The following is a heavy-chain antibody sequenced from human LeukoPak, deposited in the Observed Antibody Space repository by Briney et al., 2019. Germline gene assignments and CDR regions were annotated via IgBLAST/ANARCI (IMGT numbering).Heavy chain of an antibody. Sequence: SETLSLTCTVSGGSITGSTYYWAWFRQPPGKGLEWIGSLYHTGSTYYSPSLKSRVSLFLDTSKSQFSMKVTSVTAADTAVYYCARRSGDWAVNWFDPWGQGTLVSVSS. CDR2: LYHTGST. V-gene: IGHV4-39*01. D-gene: IGHD2-21*02. CDR1: GGSITGSTYY. J-gene: IGHJ5*02. CDR3: ARRSGDWAVNWFDP.